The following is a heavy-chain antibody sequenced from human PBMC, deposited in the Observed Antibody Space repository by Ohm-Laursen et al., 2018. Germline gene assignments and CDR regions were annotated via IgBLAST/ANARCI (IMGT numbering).Heavy chain of an antibody. J-gene: IGHJ3*02. CDR2: ISYDGSNK. CDR1: GFTFSSYG. Sequence: SSLRLSCAASGFTFSSYGMHWVRQAPGKGLEWVAVISYDGSNKYYADSVKGRFTISRDNSKNTVYLQMNSLRAEDTAVYYCARDPFGVDLDTFDIWGQGTMVTVSS. CDR3: ARDPFGVDLDTFDI. D-gene: IGHD3-3*01. V-gene: IGHV3-30*03.